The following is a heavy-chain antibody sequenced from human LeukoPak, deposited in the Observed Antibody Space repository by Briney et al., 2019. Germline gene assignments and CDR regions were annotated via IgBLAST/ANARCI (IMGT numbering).Heavy chain of an antibody. D-gene: IGHD1-26*01. CDR1: GGSISTTTSY. V-gene: IGHV4-39*01. Sequence: PSETLSLTCTVSGGSISTTTSYWGWIRQPPGKGLEYIGSVHYGGSTYYNPSLKSRVTISVDTSKNQFSLKLSSVTAADTAEYYCARHHSGTSLFDSWDQGTLVTVSS. CDR2: VHYGGST. CDR3: ARHHSGTSLFDS. J-gene: IGHJ4*02.